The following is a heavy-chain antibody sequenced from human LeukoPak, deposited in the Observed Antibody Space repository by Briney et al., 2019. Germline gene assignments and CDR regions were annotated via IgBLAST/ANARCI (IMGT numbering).Heavy chain of an antibody. CDR3: ARGPGDYDASDI. CDR2: IKENGNEQ. Sequence: GGSLRLSCGASGFLFTRYWMSWVRQAPGKGPEWVAHIKENGNEQYYADSVKGRFTICRDNVKQSLCLQMNNLRVEDTAVYYCARGPGDYDASDIWGQGTVVTVSS. V-gene: IGHV3-7*01. J-gene: IGHJ3*02. D-gene: IGHD4-11*01. CDR1: GFLFTRYW.